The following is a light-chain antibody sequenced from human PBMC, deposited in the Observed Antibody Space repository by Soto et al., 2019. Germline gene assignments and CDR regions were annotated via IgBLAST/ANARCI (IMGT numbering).Light chain of an antibody. CDR1: QGIGNY. CDR2: TSS. CDR3: QKHNAVPLT. Sequence: DIPMTQSPSSLSASVGDRITITCRASQGIGNYLAWYQQKPGKVPKLLIYTSSTLQSGVPSRFSGSGSGTDFTLTISNLQPEDVATYYCQKHNAVPLTFGGGTKVEIK. V-gene: IGKV1-27*01. J-gene: IGKJ4*01.